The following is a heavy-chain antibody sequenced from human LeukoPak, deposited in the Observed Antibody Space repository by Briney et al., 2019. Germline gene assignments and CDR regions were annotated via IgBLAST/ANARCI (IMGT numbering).Heavy chain of an antibody. CDR3: ARRVGHSYGVTGAGAFDI. J-gene: IGHJ3*02. CDR1: GGSVSTYY. CDR2: VYYSGTT. Sequence: SETLSLTCTVSGGSVSTYYWSWIRQPPGKGLDWIGYVYYSGTTYSNPSLRSRVTISLDTSKNQFSLSLSSVTAADTAIYYCARRVGHSYGVTGAGAFDIWGLGTLVTVS. D-gene: IGHD4-17*01. V-gene: IGHV4-59*02.